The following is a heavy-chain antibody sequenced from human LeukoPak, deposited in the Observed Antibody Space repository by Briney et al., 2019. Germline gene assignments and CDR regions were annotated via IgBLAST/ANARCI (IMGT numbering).Heavy chain of an antibody. J-gene: IGHJ4*02. CDR2: IYYSGST. V-gene: IGHV4-59*08. Sequence: PSETLSLTCTVSGGSISNFYWSWIRQPPGKGLEWIGYIYYSGSTNYNPSLKSRVTISVDTSKNQFSLRLSSVTAADTAVYYCAGTTSFDYWGQGTLVTVSS. D-gene: IGHD2/OR15-2a*01. CDR1: GGSISNFY. CDR3: AGTTSFDY.